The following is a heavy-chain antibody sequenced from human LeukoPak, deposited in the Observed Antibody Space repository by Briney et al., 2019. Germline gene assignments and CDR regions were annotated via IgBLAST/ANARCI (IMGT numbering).Heavy chain of an antibody. CDR3: AKGVRYSSSWPADY. V-gene: IGHV3-23*01. D-gene: IGHD6-13*01. CDR1: GFTFSNYA. J-gene: IGHJ4*02. CDR2: ISGSGGST. Sequence: GGSLRPSCAASGFTFSNYAMTWVRQAPGTGLEWVSTISGSGGSTYYADSVKGRMTISRDSSKNTLSLQMTSLRAEDTAIYYCAKGVRYSSSWPADYWGQGTLVTVSS.